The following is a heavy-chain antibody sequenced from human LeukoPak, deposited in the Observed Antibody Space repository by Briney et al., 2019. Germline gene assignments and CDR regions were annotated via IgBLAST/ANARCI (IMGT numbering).Heavy chain of an antibody. J-gene: IGHJ6*03. Sequence: PGGSLRLSCAASGFTFSSYAMHWVRQAPGKGLEWVAVISYDGSNKYYADSVKGRFTISRDNSKNTLYLQMNSLRAEDTAVYYCAKGQRGTSYRVYYYYMDVWGKGTTVTVSS. CDR2: ISYDGSNK. D-gene: IGHD1-1*01. CDR1: GFTFSSYA. CDR3: AKGQRGTSYRVYYYYMDV. V-gene: IGHV3-30*04.